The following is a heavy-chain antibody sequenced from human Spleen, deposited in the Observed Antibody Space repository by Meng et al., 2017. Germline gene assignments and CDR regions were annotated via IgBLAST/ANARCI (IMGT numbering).Heavy chain of an antibody. CDR1: GFTFSDFY. Sequence: GESLKISCEASGFTFSDFYMSWIRQAPGKGLESVSYISGSGTSIYYADYVKGRFTISRDNAKNLLYLQMNSLTDEDTAVYYCARGAETGTGRDAFDIWGQGTLVTVSS. CDR3: ARGAETGTGRDAFDI. CDR2: ISGSGTSI. V-gene: IGHV3-11*04. D-gene: IGHD6-13*01. J-gene: IGHJ3*02.